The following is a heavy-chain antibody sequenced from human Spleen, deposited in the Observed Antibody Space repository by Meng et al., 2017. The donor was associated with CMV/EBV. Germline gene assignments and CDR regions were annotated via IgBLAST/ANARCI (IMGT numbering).Heavy chain of an antibody. CDR2: ISSSSSYI. J-gene: IGHJ4*02. D-gene: IGHD1-26*01. V-gene: IGHV3-21*01. CDR3: ARVLPGGATSYYFDY. CDR1: GCTLSSHG. Sequence: FGCTLSSHGMNWVRQAPGKGLEWVSSISSSSSYIYYADSVEGRFTVSRDNAKNSLYLQMNSLRVEDTALYYCARVLPGGATSYYFDYWGQGTLVTVSS.